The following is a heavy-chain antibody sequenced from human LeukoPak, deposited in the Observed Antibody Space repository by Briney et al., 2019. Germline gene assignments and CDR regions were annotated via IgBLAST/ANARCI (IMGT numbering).Heavy chain of an antibody. J-gene: IGHJ4*02. CDR2: IYYSGST. D-gene: IGHD4-17*01. CDR1: GGSISSYY. V-gene: IGHV4-30-4*08. Sequence: SETLSLTCTVSGGSISSYYWSWIRQPPGKGLEWIGYIYYSGSTYYNPSLKSRVTISVDTSKNQFSLKLSSVTAADTAVYYCARVYYGDYYYFDYWGQGTLVTVSS. CDR3: ARVYYGDYYYFDY.